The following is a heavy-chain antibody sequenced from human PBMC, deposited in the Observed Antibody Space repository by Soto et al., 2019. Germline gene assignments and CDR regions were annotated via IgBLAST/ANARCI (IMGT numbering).Heavy chain of an antibody. Sequence: PGGSLRLSCAASGFTFSDYWMNWVRQAPGKGLEWVASIKYDGAEKSYVDSVKGRFTISRDNPKNSVYLQMASLRAEDTAVYYCARDGVAPGLYFDQWGQGTPVTVPS. D-gene: IGHD3-10*01. CDR3: ARDGVAPGLYFDQ. CDR1: GFTFSDYW. CDR2: IKYDGAEK. J-gene: IGHJ4*02. V-gene: IGHV3-7*05.